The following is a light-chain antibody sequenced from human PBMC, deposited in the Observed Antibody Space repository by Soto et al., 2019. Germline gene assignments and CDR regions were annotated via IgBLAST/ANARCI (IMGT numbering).Light chain of an antibody. V-gene: IGKV3-20*01. CDR1: QSVSSTS. CDR2: GAS. CDR3: QQYEGSPWT. Sequence: EIVLTQSPGTLSLSPGERATLSCRASQSVSSTSLAWYQQKPGQAPRLLIYGASTRATGIPDRFSGSGSGTDFTLTISRLEPEDFAVYYCQQYEGSPWTFGQGTKVEIK. J-gene: IGKJ1*01.